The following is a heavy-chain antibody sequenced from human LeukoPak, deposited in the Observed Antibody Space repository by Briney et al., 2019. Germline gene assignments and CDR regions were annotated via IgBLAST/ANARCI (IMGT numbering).Heavy chain of an antibody. CDR3: ASDIVVVPAAIRDY. V-gene: IGHV3-21*01. J-gene: IGHJ4*02. Sequence: PGGSLRLSCAASGFTFSSYWMNWVRQAPGKGLEWVSSISSSSSYIYYADSVKGRFTISRDNAKNSLYLQMNSLRAEDTAVYYCASDIVVVPAAIRDYWGQGTLVTVSS. D-gene: IGHD2-2*01. CDR2: ISSSSSYI. CDR1: GFTFSSYW.